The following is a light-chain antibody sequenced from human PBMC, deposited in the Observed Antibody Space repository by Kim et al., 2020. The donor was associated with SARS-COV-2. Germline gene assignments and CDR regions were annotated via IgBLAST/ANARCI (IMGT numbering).Light chain of an antibody. CDR2: DVT. CDR3: SSYTSIKSSVL. J-gene: IGLJ2*01. CDR1: NTDIGAYNF. V-gene: IGLV2-14*03. Sequence: QSITISCAGSNTDIGAYNFVSWYQQHPGRAPKLIMYDVTKRPSGISDRFSGSKSGNTASLIVSGLQTEDEADYYCSSYTSIKSSVLFGGGTKVTVL.